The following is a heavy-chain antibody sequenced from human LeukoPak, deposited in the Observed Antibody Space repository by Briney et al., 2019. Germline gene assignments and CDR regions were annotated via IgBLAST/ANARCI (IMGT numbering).Heavy chain of an antibody. V-gene: IGHV3-23*01. CDR1: GFTSSSYA. Sequence: GGSLRLSCAASGFTSSSYAMSWVRQAPGKGLEWVSAISGSGGSTYYADSVKGRFTISRDNSKNTLYLQMNSLRAEDTAVYYCAKDARIAVAGTRAPIDYWGQGTLVTVSS. J-gene: IGHJ4*02. D-gene: IGHD6-19*01. CDR2: ISGSGGST. CDR3: AKDARIAVAGTRAPIDY.